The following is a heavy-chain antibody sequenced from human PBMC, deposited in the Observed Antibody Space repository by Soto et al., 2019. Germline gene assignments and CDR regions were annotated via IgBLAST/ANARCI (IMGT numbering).Heavy chain of an antibody. CDR2: IWYDGSNK. CDR1: GITFSSYG. V-gene: IGHV3-33*01. CDR3: ARDGIAARLAYGMDV. D-gene: IGHD6-6*01. Sequence: GGSLRLSCAASGITFSSYGMHWVHQAPGKGLEWVAVIWYDGSNKYYADSVKGRFTISRDNSKNTLYLQMNSLRAEDTAVYYCARDGIAARLAYGMDVWGQGTTVTVSS. J-gene: IGHJ6*02.